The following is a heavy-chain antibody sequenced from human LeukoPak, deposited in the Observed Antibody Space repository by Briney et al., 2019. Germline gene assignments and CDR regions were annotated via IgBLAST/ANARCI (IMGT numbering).Heavy chain of an antibody. Sequence: SETLSLTCTVSGGSISSSSYYWGWIRQPPGKGLEWIGSIYYSGSTFYNPSLKSRITISVDKSQNQFSLKVNSLTAADTAVYYCATNGFYCMDVWGKGTTVTVSS. CDR2: IYYSGST. CDR1: GGSISSSSYY. V-gene: IGHV4-39*07. D-gene: IGHD5-24*01. CDR3: ATNGFYCMDV. J-gene: IGHJ6*03.